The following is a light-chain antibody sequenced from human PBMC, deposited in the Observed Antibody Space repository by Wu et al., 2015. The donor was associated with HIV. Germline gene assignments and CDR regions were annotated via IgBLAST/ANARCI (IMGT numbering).Light chain of an antibody. CDR1: RSVSSA. J-gene: IGKJ5*01. Sequence: EIVLTQSPAALSISPGERATLSCRASRSVSSAVAWYQQKPGQAPRLLIYDASKRATGIPARFTGGGSGTDYSLTISSLEPEDFAVYYCQQHYKWPLTFGQGTRLDIK. CDR3: QQHYKWPLT. V-gene: IGKV3-11*01. CDR2: DAS.